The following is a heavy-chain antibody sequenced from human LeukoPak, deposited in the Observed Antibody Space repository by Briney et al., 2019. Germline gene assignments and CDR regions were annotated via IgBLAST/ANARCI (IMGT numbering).Heavy chain of an antibody. Sequence: PSETLSLTCTVSGGSISSFYWSWIRQPPGKGLEWIGYIYHSGSTNYNPSLKSRVTVSVDTSKNQFSLKLSSVTAADTAVYYCARSNDYGGPWGAFDIWGQGTMVTVSS. V-gene: IGHV4-59*01. D-gene: IGHD4-23*01. J-gene: IGHJ3*02. CDR3: ARSNDYGGPWGAFDI. CDR1: GGSISSFY. CDR2: IYHSGST.